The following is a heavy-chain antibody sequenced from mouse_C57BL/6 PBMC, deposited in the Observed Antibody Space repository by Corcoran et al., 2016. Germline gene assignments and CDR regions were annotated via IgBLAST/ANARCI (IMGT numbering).Heavy chain of an antibody. V-gene: IGHV9-3*01. D-gene: IGHD2-5*01. Sequence: QIQLVQSGPELKKPGETVKISCKASGYTFTTYGMSWVKQAPGKGFKWMGWINTYSGVPTYADDFKGRFAFSLETSASTAYLQINNLKNEDTATYFCARPYYSNYGFAYWGQGTLVTVSA. CDR1: GYTFTTYG. CDR2: INTYSGVP. CDR3: ARPYYSNYGFAY. J-gene: IGHJ3*01.